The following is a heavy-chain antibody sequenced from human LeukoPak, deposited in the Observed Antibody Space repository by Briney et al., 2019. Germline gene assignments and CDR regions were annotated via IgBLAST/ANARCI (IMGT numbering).Heavy chain of an antibody. Sequence: QAGGSLRLSCVASGFTFSSYAMSWVRQAPGKGLEWVSGVSDSGGSTYYADSVKGRFTISRDNSMNTLYLQMNSLRAEDTAIYYCAKLCPHSSGNLYYFDFWGQGTLVAVSS. J-gene: IGHJ4*02. CDR2: VSDSGGST. CDR3: AKLCPHSSGNLYYFDF. V-gene: IGHV3-23*01. D-gene: IGHD6-25*01. CDR1: GFTFSSYA.